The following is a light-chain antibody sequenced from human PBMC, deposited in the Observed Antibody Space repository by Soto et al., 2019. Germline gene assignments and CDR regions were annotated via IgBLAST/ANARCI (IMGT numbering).Light chain of an antibody. V-gene: IGLV2-14*01. J-gene: IGLJ2*01. CDR3: SSYAGSNTFV. CDR2: EVS. Sequence: QSALTQPASVSGSPGQSITISCTGTSSDVGGYDYVSWYQQHPDKAPKLMIYEVSNRPSGVSSRFSGSKSGNTASLTISGLQAEDEADYYCSSYAGSNTFVFGGGTKLTVL. CDR1: SSDVGGYDY.